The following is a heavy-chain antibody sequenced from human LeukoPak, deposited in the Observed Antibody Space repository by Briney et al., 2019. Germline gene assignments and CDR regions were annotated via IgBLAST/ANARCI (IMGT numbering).Heavy chain of an antibody. J-gene: IGHJ3*02. V-gene: IGHV3-74*01. CDR2: INSDGGST. Sequence: PGGSLRLSCVASGLTFSSYWMYWVRQAPGKGLVWVSRINSDGGSTSYADSVKGRFTMSRDNAKNTLYLQMNNLRAEDTAVYYCARGQTLFQIWGQGTMVTVSS. CDR1: GLTFSSYW. CDR3: ARGQTLFQI.